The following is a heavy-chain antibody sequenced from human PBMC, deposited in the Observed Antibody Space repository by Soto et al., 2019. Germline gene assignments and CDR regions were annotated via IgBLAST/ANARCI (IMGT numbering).Heavy chain of an antibody. CDR1: GGSISGYY. CDR2: IHFSGRT. Sequence: SETLSLTCTVSGGSISGYYWSWIWQPPGKGLEWIAYIHFSGRTNYNPSLKSRVTISLDTSKNQFSLKLSSVTAADTAVYYCARPFNRGYSYGNFDYWGQGTLVTVSS. CDR3: ARPFNRGYSYGNFDY. D-gene: IGHD5-18*01. V-gene: IGHV4-59*12. J-gene: IGHJ4*02.